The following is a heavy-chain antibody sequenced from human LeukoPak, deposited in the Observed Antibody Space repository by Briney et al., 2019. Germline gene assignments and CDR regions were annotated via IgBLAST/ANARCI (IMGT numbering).Heavy chain of an antibody. CDR1: GGSISSYY. J-gene: IGHJ3*02. CDR3: ARARTMITFGGVRHAFDI. D-gene: IGHD3-16*01. V-gene: IGHV4-59*08. CDR2: IYYSGST. Sequence: SETLSLTCTVSGGSISSYYWSWIRQPPGKGLEWIGYIYYSGSTNYNPSLKSRVTISLDTSKNQFSLKLNSVTAADTAVYYCARARTMITFGGVRHAFDIWGQGTLVTVSS.